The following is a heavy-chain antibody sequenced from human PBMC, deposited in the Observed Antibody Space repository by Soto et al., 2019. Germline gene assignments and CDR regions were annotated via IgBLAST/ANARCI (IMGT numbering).Heavy chain of an antibody. CDR3: ARGGVLDY. CDR2: INEDGSVR. V-gene: IGHV3-7*05. Sequence: EVQLVESGGGLVQPGGSLRLSCAASGFTFSTYWMSWVRQTPGKGLEWVANINEDGSVRYYVDSVKGRFTISRDNAKNSLYLQMDSLGGEDTAVYYCARGGVLDYWGQGTLVTVSS. D-gene: IGHD3-16*01. J-gene: IGHJ4*02. CDR1: GFTFSTYW.